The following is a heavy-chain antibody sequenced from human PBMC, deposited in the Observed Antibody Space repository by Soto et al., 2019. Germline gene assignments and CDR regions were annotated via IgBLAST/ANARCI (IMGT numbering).Heavy chain of an antibody. V-gene: IGHV3-30*18. J-gene: IGHJ6*02. CDR1: GFTFSGYY. CDR2: ISYDGSTE. D-gene: IGHD5-12*01. CDR3: TKDDGYNDSTYYHYFGMDV. Sequence: GGSLRLSCAASGFTFSGYYMHWVRQAPGKGLEWVAVISYDGSTEYYAVSVKGRFTISRDNSANRLFLQMNSLRPEDTAVYYCTKDDGYNDSTYYHYFGMDVWGQGTTVAVSS.